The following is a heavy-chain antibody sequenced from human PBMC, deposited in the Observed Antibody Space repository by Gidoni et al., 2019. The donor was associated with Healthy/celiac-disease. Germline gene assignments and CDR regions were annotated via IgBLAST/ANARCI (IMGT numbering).Heavy chain of an antibody. CDR1: GFTFSSYA. CDR3: AKTTVTPVAYYYYGMDV. Sequence: EVQLLESGGGLVQPGGSLRLSCAASGFTFSSYAMSWVRQAPGKGLEWVSAISGSGGSTYYADSVKGRFTISRDNSKNTLYLQMNSLRAEDTAVYYCAKTTVTPVAYYYYGMDVWGQGTTVTVSS. CDR2: ISGSGGST. J-gene: IGHJ6*02. D-gene: IGHD4-17*01. V-gene: IGHV3-23*01.